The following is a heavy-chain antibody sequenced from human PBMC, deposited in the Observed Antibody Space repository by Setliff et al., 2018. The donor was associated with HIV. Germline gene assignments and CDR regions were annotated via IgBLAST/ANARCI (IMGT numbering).Heavy chain of an antibody. J-gene: IGHJ4*02. V-gene: IGHV3-74*01. CDR1: GFTFSDYW. CDR3: AKGGYGGSYYVAGY. Sequence: HPGGSLRLSCTASGFTFSDYWMHWVRRGPGRGLEWVSRIGRDGTVANYADSVKGRFTISRDNARNTVSLQMTNLGTGDTAVYYCAKGGYGGSYYVAGYWGQGTLVTVSS. CDR2: IGRDGTVA. D-gene: IGHD1-26*01.